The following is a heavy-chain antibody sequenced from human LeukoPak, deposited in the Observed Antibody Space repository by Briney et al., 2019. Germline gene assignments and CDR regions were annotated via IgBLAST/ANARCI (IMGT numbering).Heavy chain of an antibody. V-gene: IGHV3-30*18. J-gene: IGHJ4*02. CDR1: GFTFSSYG. CDR3: AEDSAYDSSGYLDY. D-gene: IGHD3-22*01. CDR2: ISYDGSNK. Sequence: GGSLRLSCAASGFTFSSYGMHWVRQAPGKGLEWVAVISYDGSNKYYADSVKGRFTISRDNSKNTLYLQMNSLRAEDTAVYYCAEDSAYDSSGYLDYWGQGTLVTVSS.